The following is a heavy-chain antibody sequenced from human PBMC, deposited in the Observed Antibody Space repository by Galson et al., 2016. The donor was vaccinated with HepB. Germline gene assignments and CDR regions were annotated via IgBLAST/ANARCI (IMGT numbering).Heavy chain of an antibody. CDR2: MSSDGSDI. Sequence: SLRLSCAASGFTFSGYAIHWVRQVPGKGLVWVSRMSSDGSDIRYADSVKDRFTISRDDAKNTVHLQMNSLRVEDTAVYYWVRGFSHSSPPGPWGQGILVTVSS. J-gene: IGHJ5*02. V-gene: IGHV3-74*01. CDR3: VRGFSHSSPPGP. D-gene: IGHD4-11*01. CDR1: GFTFSGYA.